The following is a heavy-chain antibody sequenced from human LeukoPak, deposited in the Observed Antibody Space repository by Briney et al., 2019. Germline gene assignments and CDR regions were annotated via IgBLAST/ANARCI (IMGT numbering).Heavy chain of an antibody. Sequence: SSETLSLTCTVSGGSISSYYWSWIRQPPGKGLEWIGYICYSGSTYYNSSLKSRVTISVDTSKNQFSLKLSSVTAADTAVYYCARDRVAAAGRWWFDPWGQGTLVTVSS. V-gene: IGHV4-59*06. J-gene: IGHJ5*02. CDR2: ICYSGST. CDR1: GGSISSYY. D-gene: IGHD6-13*01. CDR3: ARDRVAAAGRWWFDP.